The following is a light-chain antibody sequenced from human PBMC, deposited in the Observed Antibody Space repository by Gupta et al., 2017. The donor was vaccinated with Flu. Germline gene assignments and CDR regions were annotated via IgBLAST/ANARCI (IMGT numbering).Light chain of an antibody. V-gene: IGLV1-40*01. CDR2: DTN. J-gene: IGLJ3*02. CDR1: SSNLGASYR. CDR3: QSYDNTLSGWV. Sequence: QSVLTQPPSVSGAPGQRVTSSCTGSSSNLGASYRVHWYQQLPGTAPKLLIYDTNNRPSGVPDRFSGSKSGTSASLAITGLQAEDEADYYCQSYDNTLSGWVFGGGTKLTVL.